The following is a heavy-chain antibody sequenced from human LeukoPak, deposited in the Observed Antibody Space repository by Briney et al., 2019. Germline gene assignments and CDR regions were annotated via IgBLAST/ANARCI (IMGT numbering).Heavy chain of an antibody. CDR2: IYHSGST. CDR3: ARRTYSSGFYYIDY. J-gene: IGHJ4*02. D-gene: IGHD6-19*01. CDR1: GGSISSYY. Sequence: AETLSLTCTVSGGSISSYYWSWIRQPPGKGLEWIGYIYHSGSTSYYPSLKSRVTISVDTSKSQFSLKLSSVIAADTAVYYCARRTYSSGFYYIDYWGQGTLVTVSS. V-gene: IGHV4-59*08.